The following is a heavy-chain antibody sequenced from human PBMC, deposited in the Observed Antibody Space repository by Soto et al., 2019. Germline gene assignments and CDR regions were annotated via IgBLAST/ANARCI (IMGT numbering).Heavy chain of an antibody. J-gene: IGHJ4*02. CDR1: NYSIISNYY. Sequence: SETLSLTCVVSNYSIISNYYWGWIRQPPGRGLEWIGIIYQSGSAFYNPSLKSRVTMSIDMSEDQFSLRLTSVTAADTAVYYCTRERYGDYAVDSWGQGTLVTLSS. D-gene: IGHD4-17*01. V-gene: IGHV4-38-2*02. CDR2: IYQSGSA. CDR3: TRERYGDYAVDS.